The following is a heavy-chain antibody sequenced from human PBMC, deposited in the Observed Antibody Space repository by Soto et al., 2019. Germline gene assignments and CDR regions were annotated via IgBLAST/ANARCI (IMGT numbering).Heavy chain of an antibody. CDR2: VFSTDEV. CDR1: GFSLSDPRVG. Sequence: QVTLKESGPVLVRPTETLTLTCTVSGFSLSDPRVGGSWIRQPPGKALEWLAHVFSTDEVSYSRSLKSRLTLTMDTSKGQVVLTMTKMDPVDTCTDYCARIGDVDTDTFTGGSFDYWGQGPLVTVSS. J-gene: IGHJ4*02. V-gene: IGHV2-26*01. CDR3: ARIGDVDTDTFTGGSFDY. D-gene: IGHD5-18*01.